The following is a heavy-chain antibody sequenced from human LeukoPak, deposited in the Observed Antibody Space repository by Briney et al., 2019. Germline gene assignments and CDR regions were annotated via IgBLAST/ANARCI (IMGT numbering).Heavy chain of an antibody. V-gene: IGHV4-4*07. Sequence: SETLSLTCTVSGGSVSNYYWSWIRQPAGKGLEWIGRIYTSGSTNYNPSLKSRVTISVDKSKNQFSLKLKSPTAADTAVYYCATVGGSASTLSAFDVWGQRTLVTVSS. D-gene: IGHD2-15*01. CDR3: ATVGGSASTLSAFDV. CDR2: IYTSGST. CDR1: GGSVSNYY. J-gene: IGHJ3*01.